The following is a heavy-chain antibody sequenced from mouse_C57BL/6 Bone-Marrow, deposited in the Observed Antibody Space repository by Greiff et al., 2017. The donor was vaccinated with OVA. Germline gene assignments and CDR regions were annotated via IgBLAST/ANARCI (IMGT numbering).Heavy chain of an antibody. V-gene: IGHV3-6*01. J-gene: IGHJ2*01. CDR2: ISYDGSN. Sequence: DVQLQESGPGLVKPSQSLSLTCSVTGYSITSGYYWNWIRQFPGNKLEWMGYISYDGSNNYNPSLKNRISITRDTSKNQFFLKLNSVTTEDTATYYCARDRRSQDYFDYWGQGTTLTVSS. D-gene: IGHD3-2*02. CDR1: GYSITSGYY. CDR3: ARDRRSQDYFDY.